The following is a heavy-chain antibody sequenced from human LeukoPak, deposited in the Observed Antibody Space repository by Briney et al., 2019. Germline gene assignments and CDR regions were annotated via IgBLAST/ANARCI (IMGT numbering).Heavy chain of an antibody. V-gene: IGHV3-23*01. Sequence: PGWSLRLSCAASGFTFSNYAMSWVRQARGKGLEWVSGISGSGGSTYYADSVKGRFTITRDNSKTTLYLQMNSLRAEETAVYYCEKGSSRYYFAFDIWGQGTMVTVSS. CDR3: EKGSSRYYFAFDI. D-gene: IGHD6-13*01. CDR1: GFTFSNYA. J-gene: IGHJ3*02. CDR2: ISGSGGST.